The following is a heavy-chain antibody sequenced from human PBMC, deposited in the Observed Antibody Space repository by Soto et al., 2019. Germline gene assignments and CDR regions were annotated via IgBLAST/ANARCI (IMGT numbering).Heavy chain of an antibody. D-gene: IGHD2-8*01. J-gene: IGHJ4*02. CDR3: ASDDCSNGVCHVAY. Sequence: QVQLVQSGAEVKKPGASVKVSCKASGYTFTSYGINWVRQAPGQGLEWMGWISAYNGNTNYAQKLQGRVTMTTDTATSTAYMELRSLRSDDTAVYYCASDDCSNGVCHVAYWGQGTLVTVSS. CDR2: ISAYNGNT. CDR1: GYTFTSYG. V-gene: IGHV1-18*01.